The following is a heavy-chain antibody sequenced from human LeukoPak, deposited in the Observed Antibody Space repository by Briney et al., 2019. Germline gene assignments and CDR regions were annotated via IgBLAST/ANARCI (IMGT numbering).Heavy chain of an antibody. CDR2: ISYDGSRK. CDR3: AKYAYNWNAPDGFDM. V-gene: IGHV3-30*18. CDR1: GFTFSSYG. Sequence: GGSLRLSCAASGFTFSSYGMHWVRQAPGKGLEWVAVISYDGSRKHYGDSVRGRFSISRDNSESTLFLQMNSLTTDDTSVYFCAKYAYNWNAPDGFDMWGQGTMVIVSS. D-gene: IGHD1-1*01. J-gene: IGHJ3*02.